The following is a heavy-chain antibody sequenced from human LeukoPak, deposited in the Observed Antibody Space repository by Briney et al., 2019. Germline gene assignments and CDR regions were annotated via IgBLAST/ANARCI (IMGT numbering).Heavy chain of an antibody. CDR1: GFTFSSYG. CDR3: AKDAGGVWFGELFYFDY. Sequence: GGSLRLSCAASGFTFSSYGMHWVRQAPGKGLEWVAVISYDGSNKYYADSVKGRFTISRDNSKNTLYLQMNSLRAEDTAVYYCAKDAGGVWFGELFYFDYWGQGTLVTVSS. J-gene: IGHJ4*02. CDR2: ISYDGSNK. D-gene: IGHD3-10*01. V-gene: IGHV3-30*18.